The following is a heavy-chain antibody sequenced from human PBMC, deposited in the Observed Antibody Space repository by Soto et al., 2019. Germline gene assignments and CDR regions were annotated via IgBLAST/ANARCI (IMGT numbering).Heavy chain of an antibody. CDR3: ARGPYSGSYYY. V-gene: IGHV4-59*01. Sequence: SETLSLTCSVSGDSINSSFWSWIRQTPGKGLEWIGYIYQNGITHYSPSLKSRVTISKDTSKNQFSLRLTSVTAADTAVYYCARGPYSGSYYYWGEGTLVTVSS. CDR2: IYQNGIT. J-gene: IGHJ4*02. D-gene: IGHD1-26*01. CDR1: GDSINSSF.